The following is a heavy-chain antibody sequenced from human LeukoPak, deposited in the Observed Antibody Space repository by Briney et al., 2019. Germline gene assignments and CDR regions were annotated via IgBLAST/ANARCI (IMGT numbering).Heavy chain of an antibody. CDR2: ISSSSSYI. J-gene: IGHJ4*02. CDR3: ARMFSSGWYRDYFDY. D-gene: IGHD6-19*01. V-gene: IGHV3-21*01. CDR1: GFTFSSYS. Sequence: GGSLRLSCAASGFTFSSYSMNWVRQAPGKGLEWVSGISSSSSYIYYADSMQGRFTISRDNAKNSLYLQMKSLRVEDTAVYYCARMFSSGWYRDYFDYWAREPWSPSPQ.